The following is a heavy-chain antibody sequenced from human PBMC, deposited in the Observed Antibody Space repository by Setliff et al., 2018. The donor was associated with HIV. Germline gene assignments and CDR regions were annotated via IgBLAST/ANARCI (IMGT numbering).Heavy chain of an antibody. CDR2: MYYTGST. D-gene: IGHD6-19*01. J-gene: IGHJ4*02. CDR1: GGSTDSGSCY. Sequence: SETLSLTCTVSGGSTDSGSCYWAWIRQRPGKGLEWIGSMYYTGSTYYNPSLKSRVNISIDTSKNQCSLKLNSVTAADTAMYYCARDGGSSGWYFVLGYSDYWGPGTLVTV. V-gene: IGHV4-39*02. CDR3: ARDGGSSGWYFVLGYSDY.